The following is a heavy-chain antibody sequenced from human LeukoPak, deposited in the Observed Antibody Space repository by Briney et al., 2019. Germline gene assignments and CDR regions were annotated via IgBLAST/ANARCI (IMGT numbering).Heavy chain of an antibody. J-gene: IGHJ5*02. D-gene: IGHD3-10*01. V-gene: IGHV3-74*01. CDR1: GFTFSSYW. CDR2: IKSDGSRT. CDR3: AKDGYGSGSYNRFDP. Sequence: GGSLRLSCAVSGFTFSSYWMHWVRQAPGKGLVWVSRIKSDGSRTDYADSVKGRFTISRDNAKNTLYLQMDSLRAEDTAVYYCAKDGYGSGSYNRFDPWGQGTLVTVSS.